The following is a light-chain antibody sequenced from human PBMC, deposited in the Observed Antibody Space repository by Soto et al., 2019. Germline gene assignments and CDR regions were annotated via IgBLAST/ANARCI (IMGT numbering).Light chain of an antibody. CDR3: PQCYSSPLT. Sequence: DIQMTQSPSSLSASVGDRVTITCRASQTISNYLNWYQQQPGKAPKLLIYAASSLQSGVPSRFSGSGSGTDFTLTISSLQPEDFATYYCPQCYSSPLTFGGGTNVDIX. CDR2: AAS. V-gene: IGKV1-39*01. J-gene: IGKJ4*01. CDR1: QTISNY.